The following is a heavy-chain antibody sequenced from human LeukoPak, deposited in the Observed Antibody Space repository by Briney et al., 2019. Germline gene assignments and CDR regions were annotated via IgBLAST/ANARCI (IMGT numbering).Heavy chain of an antibody. J-gene: IGHJ4*02. Sequence: KTSQTLSLTCTVSGGFISSGSYYWSWIRQPAGKGLEWIGRIYTSGSTNYNPSLKSRVTISVDTSKNQFSLKLSSVTAADTAVYYCAGNYYGSGSYYSEDRYWGQGTLVTVSS. CDR1: GGFISSGSYY. V-gene: IGHV4-61*02. CDR3: AGNYYGSGSYYSEDRY. D-gene: IGHD3-10*01. CDR2: IYTSGST.